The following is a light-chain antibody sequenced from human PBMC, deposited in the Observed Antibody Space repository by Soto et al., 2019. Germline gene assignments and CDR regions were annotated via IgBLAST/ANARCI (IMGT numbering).Light chain of an antibody. Sequence: DIQMTQSPSSLSASVGDRVTITCRASPGISNYLAWYQQKPGKVPKLLIYAASTLQSGVPSRFSGSGSGTDFTLTISILQPEDVATYYCLKYNSAPLTFGGGTKVEIK. V-gene: IGKV1-27*01. CDR2: AAS. CDR1: PGISNY. CDR3: LKYNSAPLT. J-gene: IGKJ4*01.